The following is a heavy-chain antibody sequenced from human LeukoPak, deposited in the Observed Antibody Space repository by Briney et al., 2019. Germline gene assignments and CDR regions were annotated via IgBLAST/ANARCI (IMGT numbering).Heavy chain of an antibody. Sequence: ASVKVSCKASGYTFTSYYMHWVRQAPGQGLEWMGIINPSGGSTSYAQKFQGRVTMTRDMSTSTDYMELSSLRSEDTAVYYCARLSCSGGTCYSSRGNFDYWGQGTLVTVSS. J-gene: IGHJ4*02. CDR2: INPSGGST. CDR3: ARLSCSGGTCYSSRGNFDY. V-gene: IGHV1-46*01. CDR1: GYTFTSYY. D-gene: IGHD2-15*01.